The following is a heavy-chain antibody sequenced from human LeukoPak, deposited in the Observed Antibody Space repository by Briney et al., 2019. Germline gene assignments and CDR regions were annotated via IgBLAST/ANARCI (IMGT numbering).Heavy chain of an antibody. J-gene: IGHJ3*02. CDR1: GFTFSSSW. CDR2: INSDASRT. D-gene: IGHD5-18*01. Sequence: PGGSLRLSCAASGFTFSSSWMHWVRQAPGRGLVWVSRINSDASRTSYADSVKGRFTISRDNAKNTLYLQMNSLRAEDTAVYYCARDRSETWIQLWLSLPHDAFDIWGQGTMVTVSS. V-gene: IGHV3-74*01. CDR3: ARDRSETWIQLWLSLPHDAFDI.